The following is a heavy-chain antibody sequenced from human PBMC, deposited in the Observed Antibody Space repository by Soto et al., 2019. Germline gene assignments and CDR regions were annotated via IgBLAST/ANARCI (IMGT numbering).Heavy chain of an antibody. CDR1: GCTFTSYY. V-gene: IGHV1-46*03. Sequence: ASVKVSCKASGCTFTSYYMHWVRQAPGQGLEWMGIINPSGGSTSYAQKFQGRVTMIRDTSTSTVYKELSSLRSEDTAVYYCARERDSVSFGFDPWGQGTLVTVSS. J-gene: IGHJ5*02. CDR2: INPSGGST. CDR3: ARERDSVSFGFDP.